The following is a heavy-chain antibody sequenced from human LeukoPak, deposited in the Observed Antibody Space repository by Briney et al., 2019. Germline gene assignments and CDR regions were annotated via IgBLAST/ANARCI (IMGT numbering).Heavy chain of an antibody. V-gene: IGHV3-30*02. D-gene: IGHD2-15*01. CDR1: GLHFSGTA. CDR3: AKGGCSGGSCYYSGDFDY. CDR2: IRYDGSNK. J-gene: IGHJ4*02. Sequence: GGSLRLSCAASGLHFSGTAMSWVRQAPGKGLEWVAFIRYDGSNKYYADSVKGRFTISRDNSKNTLYLQMNSLRAEDTAVYYCAKGGCSGGSCYYSGDFDYWGQGTLVTVSS.